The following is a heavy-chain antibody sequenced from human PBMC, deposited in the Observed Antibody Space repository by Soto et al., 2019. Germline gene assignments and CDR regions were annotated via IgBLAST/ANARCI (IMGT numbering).Heavy chain of an antibody. D-gene: IGHD2-15*01. J-gene: IGHJ5*02. Sequence: PGGSLRLSCAASGLTFSSYSMNWVRQAPGKGLEWVSSISSSSSYIYYVDSVKGRFTISRDNAKNSLYLQMNSLRAEDTAVYYCARDPNIVVVVAATPGWFDPWGQGTLVTVSS. CDR3: ARDPNIVVVVAATPGWFDP. V-gene: IGHV3-21*01. CDR1: GLTFSSYS. CDR2: ISSSSSYI.